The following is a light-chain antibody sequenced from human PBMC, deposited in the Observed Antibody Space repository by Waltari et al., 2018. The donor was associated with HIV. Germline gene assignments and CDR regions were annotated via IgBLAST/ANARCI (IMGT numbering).Light chain of an antibody. CDR1: NGDISDYNY. J-gene: IGLJ2*01. CDR2: EVT. Sequence: QSALTQSPSASGSPGQSVNISCTGANGDISDYNYFSWYQQHSDRPPKLIIFEVTKRPSGVPDRFSCSKSGNTASLFVSGLQPEDEATYFCSSFAGTHKLFGGGTKLTVL. CDR3: SSFAGTHKL. V-gene: IGLV2-8*01.